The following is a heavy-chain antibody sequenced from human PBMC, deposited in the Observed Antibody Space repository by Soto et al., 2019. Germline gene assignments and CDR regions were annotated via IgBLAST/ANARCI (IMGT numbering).Heavy chain of an antibody. Sequence: AASVKVSCKASGYTSTSYAMHWVRQAPGQRLEWMGWINAGNGNTKYSQKFQGRVTITRDTSASTAYMELSSLRSEDTAVYYCARPIHSLKQWRWYATLRDSGQGTMVTVSS. D-gene: IGHD6-19*01. CDR3: ARPIHSLKQWRWYATLRD. CDR1: GYTSTSYA. CDR2: INAGNGNT. J-gene: IGHJ4*02. V-gene: IGHV1-3*01.